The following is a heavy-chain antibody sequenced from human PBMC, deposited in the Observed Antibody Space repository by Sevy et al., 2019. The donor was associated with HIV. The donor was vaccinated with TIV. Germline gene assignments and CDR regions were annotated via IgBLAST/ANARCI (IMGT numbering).Heavy chain of an antibody. J-gene: IGHJ3*02. CDR1: GFTFSDYY. CDR2: ISSSGSTV. V-gene: IGHV3-11*04. CDR3: AGEGSTRAFDI. Sequence: GGSLRLSCAVSGFTFSDYYMTWIRQAPGKGLEWVSYISSSGSTVYYADSVKGRFTISRDNGKNSLYLQMNSLRAEDTAVYYCAGEGSTRAFDIWGQGTMVTVSS. D-gene: IGHD2-15*01.